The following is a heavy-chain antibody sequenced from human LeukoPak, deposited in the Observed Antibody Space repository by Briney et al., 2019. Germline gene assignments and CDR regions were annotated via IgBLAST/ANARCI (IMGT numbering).Heavy chain of an antibody. J-gene: IGHJ4*02. V-gene: IGHV1-24*01. CDR1: GYTLTELS. CDR2: FDPEDGET. Sequence: ASVKVSCKVSGYTLTELSMHWVRQAPGKGLEWMGGFDPEDGETIYAQKFQGRVSMTEDTSTDTAYMELSSLRSEDTAVYYCATVHPGYSSSWYGGYWGQGTLVTVSS. D-gene: IGHD6-13*01. CDR3: ATVHPGYSSSWYGGY.